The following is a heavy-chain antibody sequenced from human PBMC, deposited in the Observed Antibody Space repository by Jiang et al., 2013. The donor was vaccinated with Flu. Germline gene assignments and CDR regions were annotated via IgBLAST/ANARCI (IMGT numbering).Heavy chain of an antibody. J-gene: IGHJ5*01. Sequence: PGLVKPSQTLSLTCSVSGDSITSGGYWTWIRQHPVKGLEWIGYIHDGRGTHYAPSLRSRVIISKDTSKNQFSLKLTSVTAADTAIYFCARANSYGLRWWFDSWGQGTLVTVSS. CDR1: GDSITSGGY. CDR2: IHDGRGT. CDR3: ARANSYGLRWWFDS. V-gene: IGHV4-31*03. D-gene: IGHD3-16*02.